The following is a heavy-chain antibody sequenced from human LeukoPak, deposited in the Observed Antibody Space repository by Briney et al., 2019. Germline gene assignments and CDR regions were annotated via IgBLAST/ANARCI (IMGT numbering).Heavy chain of an antibody. CDR2: ISYDGNKK. CDR1: GFSFSSFG. D-gene: IGHD6-19*01. CDR3: SRDPRGIALAGTYDY. Sequence: GTSLRPSCAASGFSFSSFGMHWVRQAPGKGLEWVAVISYDGNKKYYGDSVKGRFTISRDNSMNTLYLKMNSLRADDTAVYYCSRDPRGIALAGTYDYWGQGILVTVSS. V-gene: IGHV3-30*03. J-gene: IGHJ4*02.